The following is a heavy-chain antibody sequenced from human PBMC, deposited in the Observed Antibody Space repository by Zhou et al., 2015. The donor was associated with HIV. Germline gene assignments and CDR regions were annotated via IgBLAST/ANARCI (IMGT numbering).Heavy chain of an antibody. Sequence: QVQLVQSGAEVKKPGSSVKVSCKASGGTFSSYAISWVRQAPGQGLEWMGGIIPIFGTANYAQKFQGRVTITADESTSTAYMELSSLRSEDTAVYYCARDLKAARPIGVGYMDVWGKGTTVTVSS. CDR2: IIPIFGTA. CDR3: ARDLKAARPIGVGYMDV. J-gene: IGHJ6*03. V-gene: IGHV1-69*01. CDR1: GGTFSSYA. D-gene: IGHD6-6*01.